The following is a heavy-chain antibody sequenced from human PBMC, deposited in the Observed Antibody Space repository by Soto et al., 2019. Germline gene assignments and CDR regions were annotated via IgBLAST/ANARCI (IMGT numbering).Heavy chain of an antibody. D-gene: IGHD1-7*01. CDR3: ARDMTRTVVPYFDF. Sequence: SVKVSCTASGGTFSNYVVNWVRQAPGQGLEWMGRIIPISGAANYAQKFQGRVTITADKSTSTSYMELSSLRSEDTAVYYCARDMTRTVVPYFDFWGQGTLVTVSS. CDR1: GGTFSNYV. V-gene: IGHV1-69*06. CDR2: IIPISGAA. J-gene: IGHJ4*02.